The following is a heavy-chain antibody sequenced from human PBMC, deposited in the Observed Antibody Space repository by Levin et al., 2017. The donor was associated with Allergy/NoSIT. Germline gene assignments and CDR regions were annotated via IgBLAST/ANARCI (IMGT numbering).Heavy chain of an antibody. Sequence: SETLSLTCTVSGGSVSSYHWSWIRQPPGKGLEWIGYNYDSGRTYYNPSLNSRVTMSVDTSKNQFSLRLSSVTAAAPAVYFFATYERGVGGKGSWGQGTLVTVSS. V-gene: IGHV4-59*02. J-gene: IGHJ5*02. D-gene: IGHD4-23*01. CDR3: ATYERGVGGKGS. CDR1: GGSVSSYH. CDR2: NYDSGRT.